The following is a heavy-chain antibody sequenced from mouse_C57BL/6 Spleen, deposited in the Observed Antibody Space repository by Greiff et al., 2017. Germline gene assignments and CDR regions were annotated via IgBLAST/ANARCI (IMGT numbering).Heavy chain of an antibody. CDR3: ARHEEPPCYGGSRDYFDY. J-gene: IGHJ2*01. D-gene: IGHD1-1*01. V-gene: IGHV1-62-2*01. CDR2: FYPGSGSI. Sequence: VQLQQPGAELVKPGASVKLSCKASGYTFTEYTIHWVKQRSGQGLEWIGWFYPGSGSIKYNEKFKDKATLTADKSSSTAYMELSSLTSEDSAVYVCARHEEPPCYGGSRDYFDYWGQGTTLTVSS. CDR1: GYTFTEYT.